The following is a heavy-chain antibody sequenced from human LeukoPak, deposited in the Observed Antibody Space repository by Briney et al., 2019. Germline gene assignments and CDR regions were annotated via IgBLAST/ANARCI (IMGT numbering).Heavy chain of an antibody. CDR2: FSGSGGST. CDR3: AKDIDYYDSSGYYPGAFDI. CDR1: GFTFSSYA. J-gene: IGHJ3*02. V-gene: IGHV3-23*01. D-gene: IGHD3-22*01. Sequence: GGSLRLSCAASGFTFSSYAMSWVRQAPGKGLEWVSAFSGSGGSTYYADSVKGRFTISRDNSKNTLYLQMNSLRAEDTAVYYCAKDIDYYDSSGYYPGAFDIWGQGTMVTVSS.